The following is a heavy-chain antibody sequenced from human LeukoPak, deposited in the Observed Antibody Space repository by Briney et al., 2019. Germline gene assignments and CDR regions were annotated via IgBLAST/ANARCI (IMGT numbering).Heavy chain of an antibody. CDR1: GFTFDDYA. CDR3: AKEVEYYDFWSGYPKELDY. D-gene: IGHD3-3*01. V-gene: IGHV3-9*01. CDR2: ISWNSGSM. Sequence: SGGSLRLSCAASGFTFDDYAMHWVRQAPGKGLEWVSGISWNSGSMDYADSVKGRFTISRDNSKNTLYLQMNSLRAEDTAVYYCAKEVEYYDFWSGYPKELDYWGQGTLVTVSS. J-gene: IGHJ4*02.